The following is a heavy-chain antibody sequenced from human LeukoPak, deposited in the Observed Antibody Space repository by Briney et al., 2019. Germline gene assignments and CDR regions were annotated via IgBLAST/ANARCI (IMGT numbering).Heavy chain of an antibody. CDR2: TYYRSKWYN. CDR3: ARDPTYYDSSGYYPHFDY. J-gene: IGHJ4*02. D-gene: IGHD3-22*01. CDR1: GDSVSSNSAA. Sequence: SQTLSLTCAISGDSVSSNSAAWNWIRQSPSRGLEWLGRTYYRSKWYNDYAVSVKSRITINPDTSKNQFSLQLNSVTPEDTAVYYCARDPTYYDSSGYYPHFDYWGQGTLVTVSS. V-gene: IGHV6-1*01.